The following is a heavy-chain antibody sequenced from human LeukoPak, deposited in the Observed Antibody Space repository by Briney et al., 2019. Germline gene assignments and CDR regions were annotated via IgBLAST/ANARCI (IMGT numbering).Heavy chain of an antibody. J-gene: IGHJ6*02. V-gene: IGHV3-23*01. D-gene: IGHD1-7*01. CDR2: ISCDAAKT. CDR1: GFTFYSYA. Sequence: GGSLRLSCAASGFTFYSYAMSWVRQAPGKGLEWVSGISCDAAKTYYADSVKGRFTISRDNSKNTVFLQMNSLRADDTALYYCARKVSTGTHYYFYGMDVWGQGTTVTVSS. CDR3: ARKVSTGTHYYFYGMDV.